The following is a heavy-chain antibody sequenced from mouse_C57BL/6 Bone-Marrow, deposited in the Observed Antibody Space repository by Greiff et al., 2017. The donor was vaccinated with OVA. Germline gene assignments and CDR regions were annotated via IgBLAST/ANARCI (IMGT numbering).Heavy chain of an antibody. CDR2: FYPGSGSI. CDR1: GYTFTEYT. CDR3: ARHEEEGDYYSHWYFDV. D-gene: IGHD1-1*01. J-gene: IGHJ1*03. Sequence: QVQLQQSGAELVKPGASVKLSCKASGYTFTEYTIHWVKQRSGQGLEWIGWFYPGSGSIKYNEKFKDKATLTADKSSSTVYMELSRLTSEDSAVYFCARHEEEGDYYSHWYFDVWGTGTTVTVSS. V-gene: IGHV1-62-2*01.